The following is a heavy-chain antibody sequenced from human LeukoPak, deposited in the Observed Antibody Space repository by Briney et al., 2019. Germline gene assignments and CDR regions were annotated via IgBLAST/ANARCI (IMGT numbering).Heavy chain of an antibody. Sequence: GGSLRLSCAAYGFTFSSSGMHWVRQAPGKGLEWVAVISYDGSNKYYADSVKGRFTISSDNAKNSLSLQMNSLRADDTAVYYCAELGITMIGGVWGKGTTVTISS. V-gene: IGHV3-30*18. CDR3: AELGITMIGGV. J-gene: IGHJ6*04. D-gene: IGHD3-10*02. CDR1: GFTFSSSG. CDR2: ISYDGSNK.